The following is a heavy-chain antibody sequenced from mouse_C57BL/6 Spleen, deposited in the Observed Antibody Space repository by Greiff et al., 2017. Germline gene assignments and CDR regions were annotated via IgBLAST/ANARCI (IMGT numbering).Heavy chain of an antibody. CDR3: AREITTVFYY. CDR1: GFTFSSYG. D-gene: IGHD1-1*01. V-gene: IGHV5-6*01. CDR2: ISSGGSYT. J-gene: IGHJ2*01. Sequence: EVKLVESGGDLVKPGGSLKLSCAASGFTFSSYGMSWVRQTPDKRLEWVATISSGGSYTYYPDSVKGRFTISRDNAKNTLYLQMSSLKSEDTAMYYCAREITTVFYYWGQGTTLTVSS.